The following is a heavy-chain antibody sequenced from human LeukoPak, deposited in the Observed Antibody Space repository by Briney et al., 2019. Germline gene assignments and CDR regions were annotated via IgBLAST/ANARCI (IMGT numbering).Heavy chain of an antibody. CDR2: IHYSGST. V-gene: IGHV4-59*11. J-gene: IGHJ5*01. D-gene: IGHD3-10*01. Sequence: SETLSLTCSVSGGSITSHFWSWIRQPPGKGLEWIGYIHYSGSTNYNPSLKSRVTISPDTSKNQLFLKLSSVTAADTAVYYCARLVWLGESPGSWFDSWGQGTLVTVSS. CDR3: ARLVWLGESPGSWFDS. CDR1: GGSITSHF.